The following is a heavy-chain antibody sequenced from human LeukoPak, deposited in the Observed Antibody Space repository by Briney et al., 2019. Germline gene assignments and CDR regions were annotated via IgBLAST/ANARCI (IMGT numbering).Heavy chain of an antibody. CDR3: AKVRGYSYGYAY. V-gene: IGHV3-23*01. Sequence: GGSLRLSCAASGFTFSSYGMSWVRQAPGKGLEWVSAISGSGGSTYYADSVKGRFTISRDNSKNTLYLQMNSLRAEDTAVYYCAKVRGYSYGYAYWGQGTLVTVSS. CDR2: ISGSGGST. D-gene: IGHD5-18*01. CDR1: GFTFSSYG. J-gene: IGHJ4*02.